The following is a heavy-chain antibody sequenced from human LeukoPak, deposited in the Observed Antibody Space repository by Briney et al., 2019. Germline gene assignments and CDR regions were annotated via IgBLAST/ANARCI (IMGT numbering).Heavy chain of an antibody. CDR2: INPNSGGT. CDR3: ARLSRDGYNWVFDY. Sequence: ASVKVSCKASGYTFTGYYMHWVRQAPGQGLEWMGWINPNSGGTNYAQKFQGRVTTTRDTSISTAYMELSRLRSDDTAVYYCARLSRDGYNWVFDYWGQGTLVTVSS. J-gene: IGHJ4*02. V-gene: IGHV1-2*02. CDR1: GYTFTGYY. D-gene: IGHD5-24*01.